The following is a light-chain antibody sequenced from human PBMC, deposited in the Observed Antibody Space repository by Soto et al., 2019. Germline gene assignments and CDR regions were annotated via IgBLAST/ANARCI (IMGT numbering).Light chain of an antibody. CDR3: QQSYSRPLT. CDR1: QYISSY. Sequence: DIQMTQSPSSLSASVGDRVTITCRARQYISSYVNWYQQKPGKAPKFLIYGASDLQRGVPSRFSGSRSGTDFTLTINSLQPEDFATYYCQQSYSRPLTFGLGTKVDIK. J-gene: IGKJ3*01. CDR2: GAS. V-gene: IGKV1-39*01.